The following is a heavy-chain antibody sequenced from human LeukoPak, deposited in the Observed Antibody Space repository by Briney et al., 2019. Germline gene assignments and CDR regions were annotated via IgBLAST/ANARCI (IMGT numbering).Heavy chain of an antibody. Sequence: SVKVSCKASGGTFSSHAISWVRQAPGQGLEWMGGIIPIFGTPNYAQKFQGRVTITADESTSTAYMELSSLRSEDTAVYYCARPQIYCSSTSCHTPGYYYYGMDVWGQGTTVTVSS. CDR3: ARPQIYCSSTSCHTPGYYYYGMDV. CDR1: GGTFSSHA. D-gene: IGHD2-2*01. V-gene: IGHV1-69*13. J-gene: IGHJ6*02. CDR2: IIPIFGTP.